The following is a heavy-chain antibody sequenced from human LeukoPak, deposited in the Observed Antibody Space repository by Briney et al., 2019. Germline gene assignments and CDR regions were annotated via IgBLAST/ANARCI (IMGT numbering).Heavy chain of an antibody. Sequence: SETLSLTCTVSGVSMGAYYWSWIRQPPGKGLEWIGYVYYRGITNYNPSLQSRVTISMDTSKNQFSLNLNSVTPEDTAVYYCARDQIVGANWFDPWGQGTLVTVSS. CDR3: ARDQIVGANWFDP. CDR2: VYYRGIT. J-gene: IGHJ5*02. CDR1: GVSMGAYY. D-gene: IGHD1-26*01. V-gene: IGHV4-59*12.